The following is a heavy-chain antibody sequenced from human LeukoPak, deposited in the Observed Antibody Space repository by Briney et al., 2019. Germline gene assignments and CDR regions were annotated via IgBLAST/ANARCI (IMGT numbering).Heavy chain of an antibody. Sequence: GASVKVSCKASGGSFSSYAIGWVRQAPGQGLEWMGWVSAYNGNTNYAQKFQGRVTMTTDTPTSTVYMELRSLRSDDTAVYYCGRHDGGSGWPWLGIDYWGQGTLVTVSS. CDR1: GGSFSSYA. D-gene: IGHD6-25*01. CDR3: GRHDGGSGWPWLGIDY. CDR2: VSAYNGNT. V-gene: IGHV1-18*01. J-gene: IGHJ4*02.